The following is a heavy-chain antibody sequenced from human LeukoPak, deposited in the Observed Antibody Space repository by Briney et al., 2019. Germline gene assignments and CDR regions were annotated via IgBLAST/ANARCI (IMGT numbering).Heavy chain of an antibody. V-gene: IGHV4-61*01. D-gene: IGHD3-10*01. Sequence: SETLSLTCTVSGGSISSSSYYWSWIRQPPGKGLEWIGYIYYSGSTNYNPSLKSRVTISVDTSKNQFSLKLSSVTAADTAVYYCAGYPGFGGDYWGQGTLVTVSS. CDR1: GGSISSSSYY. CDR3: AGYPGFGGDY. J-gene: IGHJ4*02. CDR2: IYYSGST.